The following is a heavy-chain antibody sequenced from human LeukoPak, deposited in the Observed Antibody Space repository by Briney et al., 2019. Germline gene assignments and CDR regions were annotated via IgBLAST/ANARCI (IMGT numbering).Heavy chain of an antibody. D-gene: IGHD1-26*01. Sequence: SETLSLACAVYGGSFSGYYWSWIRQPPGKGLEWIGEINHSGSTNYNPSLKSRVTISVDTSKNQFSLKLSSVTAADTAVYYCARLRRSGSYYFDYWGQGTLVTVSS. CDR2: INHSGST. J-gene: IGHJ4*02. CDR1: GGSFSGYY. V-gene: IGHV4-34*01. CDR3: ARLRRSGSYYFDY.